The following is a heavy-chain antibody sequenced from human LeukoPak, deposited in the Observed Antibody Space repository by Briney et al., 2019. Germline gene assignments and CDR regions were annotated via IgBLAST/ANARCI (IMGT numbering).Heavy chain of an antibody. CDR1: GYSIGSGDY. V-gene: IGHV4-38-2*02. J-gene: IGHJ5*01. CDR3: AKTSGGGGHDS. D-gene: IGHD6-19*01. CDR2: VYHSGT. Sequence: SETLSLTCSVSGYSIGSGDYWAWIRQPPGKGLEWIGCVYHSGTHYKSSLTSRVTISMDTSKNQFSLRVTSVTAADSAFYYCAKTSGGGGHDSWGQGTLVTVSS.